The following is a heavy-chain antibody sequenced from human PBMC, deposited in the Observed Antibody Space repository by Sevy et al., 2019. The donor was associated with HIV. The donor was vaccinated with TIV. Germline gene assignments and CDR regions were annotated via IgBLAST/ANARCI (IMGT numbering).Heavy chain of an antibody. CDR3: ARDRYGVVVPAAKNWFDP. D-gene: IGHD2-2*01. J-gene: IGHJ5*02. Sequence: GSLRLSCAASGFTFSDYYMSWIRQAPGKGLEWVSYISSSGSTIYYADSVKGRFTISRDNAKNSLYLQINSLRAEDTAVYYCARDRYGVVVPAAKNWFDPWGQGTLVTVSS. V-gene: IGHV3-11*01. CDR1: GFTFSDYY. CDR2: ISSSGSTI.